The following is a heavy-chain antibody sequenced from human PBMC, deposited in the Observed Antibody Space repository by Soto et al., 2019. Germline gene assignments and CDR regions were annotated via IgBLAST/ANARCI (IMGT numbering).Heavy chain of an antibody. CDR2: MNPNSGNT. CDR3: ARGHRGRFLEWLLYWYYFDY. CDR1: GYTFTSYD. D-gene: IGHD3-3*01. J-gene: IGHJ4*02. V-gene: IGHV1-8*01. Sequence: QVQLVQSGAEVKKPGASVKVSCKASGYTFTSYDINWVRQATGQGLEWMGWMNPNSGNTGYAQKFQGRVTMTRNTSISTAYMELSSLRSEDTAVYYCARGHRGRFLEWLLYWYYFDYWGQGTLVTVSS.